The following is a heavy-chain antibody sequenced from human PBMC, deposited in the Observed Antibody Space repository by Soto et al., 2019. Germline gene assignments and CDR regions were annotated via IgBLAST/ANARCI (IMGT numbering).Heavy chain of an antibody. CDR3: ARDRNVWGSYRVNWFDP. V-gene: IGHV3-33*01. CDR2: IWYDGSNK. CDR1: GFTFSSYG. Sequence: QVQLVESGGGVVQPGRSLRLSCAASGFTFSSYGMHWVRQAPGEGLEWVAVIWYDGSNKYYADSVKGRFTISRDNSKNTLYLQMNSLRAEDTAVYYCARDRNVWGSYRVNWFDPWGQGTLVTVSS. D-gene: IGHD3-16*02. J-gene: IGHJ5*02.